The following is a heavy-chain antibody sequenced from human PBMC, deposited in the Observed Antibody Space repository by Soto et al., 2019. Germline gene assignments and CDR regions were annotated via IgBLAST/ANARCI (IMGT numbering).Heavy chain of an antibody. CDR1: GFTFDDYA. V-gene: IGHV3-9*01. Sequence: PGGSLRLSCAASGFTFDDYAMHWVRQAPGKGLEWVSGISWNSGSIGYADSVKGRFTISRDNAKNSLYLQMNSLRAEDTALYYCAKDIPNYPYSSGPVSPQWGQGTLVTVSS. D-gene: IGHD6-19*01. J-gene: IGHJ4*02. CDR3: AKDIPNYPYSSGPVSPQ. CDR2: ISWNSGSI.